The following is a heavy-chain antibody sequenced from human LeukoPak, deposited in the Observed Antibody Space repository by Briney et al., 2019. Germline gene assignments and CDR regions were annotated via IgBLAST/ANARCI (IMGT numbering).Heavy chain of an antibody. CDR1: GGSFSIYY. CDR2: IYTSGNT. J-gene: IGHJ4*02. Sequence: SETLSLTCTVSGGSFSIYYRSWIRQPAGKGLEWIGRIYTSGNTYYNPSLKSRVTMSVDTSKNQFSLNLSSVTAADTAVYYCARVFSVAGTFDYWGQGTLVTVSS. D-gene: IGHD6-19*01. V-gene: IGHV4-4*07. CDR3: ARVFSVAGTFDY.